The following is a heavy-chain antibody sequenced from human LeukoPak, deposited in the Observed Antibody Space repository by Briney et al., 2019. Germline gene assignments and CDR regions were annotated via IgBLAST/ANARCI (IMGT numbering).Heavy chain of an antibody. CDR1: GFTLSTYA. Sequence: AGGSLRLSGAASGFTLSTYAMSWVRQAPGKGLEWVANIKQDGSEKYYVDSVKGRFTISRDNAKNSLYLQMNSLRAEDTAVYYCARDLPGDGYVVDYWGQGTLVTVSS. J-gene: IGHJ4*02. CDR3: ARDLPGDGYVVDY. D-gene: IGHD5-24*01. CDR2: IKQDGSEK. V-gene: IGHV3-7*01.